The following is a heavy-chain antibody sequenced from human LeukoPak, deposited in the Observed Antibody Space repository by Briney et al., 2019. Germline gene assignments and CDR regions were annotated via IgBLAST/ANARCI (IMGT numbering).Heavy chain of an antibody. D-gene: IGHD3-22*01. J-gene: IGHJ6*03. V-gene: IGHV5-51*01. CDR3: ARHADYDSSGYYNYYYYYMDV. CDR1: GYSFTSYW. Sequence: GESLKFSFKGSGYSFTSYWIGWVRQMPGKGLEWMGIIYPGDSDTRYSPSFQGQVTISADKSISTAYLQWSSLKASDTAMYYCARHADYDSSGYYNYYYYYMDVWGKGTTVTVSS. CDR2: IYPGDSDT.